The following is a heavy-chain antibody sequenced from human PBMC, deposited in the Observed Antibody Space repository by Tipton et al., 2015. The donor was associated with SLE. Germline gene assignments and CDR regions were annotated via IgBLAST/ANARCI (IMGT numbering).Heavy chain of an antibody. J-gene: IGHJ4*02. Sequence: SLRLSCAASGFTFSSYVLGWVRQAPGEGLGWVSAISSGGTGTYYADSVKGRFTISRDNSKNTLYLQMNSLRAEDTAVYYCAKVLSYSNSYYGGDYWGQGTLVTVSS. CDR2: ISSGGTGT. CDR3: AKVLSYSNSYYGGDY. CDR1: GFTFSSYV. D-gene: IGHD6-13*01. V-gene: IGHV3-23*01.